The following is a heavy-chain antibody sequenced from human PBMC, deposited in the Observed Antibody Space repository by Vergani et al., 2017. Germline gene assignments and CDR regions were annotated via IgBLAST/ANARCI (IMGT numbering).Heavy chain of an antibody. CDR1: GFTFSDYY. D-gene: IGHD3-16*01. J-gene: IGHJ3*02. V-gene: IGHV3-11*06. CDR2: ISSDSSTYI. CDR3: ARRFDAFDI. Sequence: QVQLVESGGGLVKPGGSLRLSCAASGFTFSDYYMSWIRQAPGKGLEYFSYISSDSSTYINYADSVKGRFTISRDNAKNSLYLQMNSLRAEDTAVYYCARRFDAFDIWGQGTMVTVSS.